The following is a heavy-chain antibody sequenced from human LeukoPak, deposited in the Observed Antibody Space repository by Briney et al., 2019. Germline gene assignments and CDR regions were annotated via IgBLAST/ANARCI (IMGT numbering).Heavy chain of an antibody. CDR1: GFTFSSYG. J-gene: IGHJ4*02. CDR2: ISYDGSNK. CDR3: AKGSWAFDY. V-gene: IGHV3-30*18. Sequence: GRSLRLSCAASGFTFSSYGMHWVRQAPGKGLEWVAVISYDGSNKYYADSVKGRFTISRDNSKNTLYLQMNSLRAEDTAVYYCAKGSWAFDYWGQGTRVTVSS. D-gene: IGHD6-13*01.